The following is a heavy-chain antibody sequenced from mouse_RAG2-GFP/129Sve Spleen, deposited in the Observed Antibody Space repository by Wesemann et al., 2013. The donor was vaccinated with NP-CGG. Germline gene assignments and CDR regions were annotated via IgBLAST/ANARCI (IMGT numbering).Heavy chain of an antibody. J-gene: IGHJ2*01. Sequence: GAELVKPGAPVKLSCKASGYTFTSYWMNWVKQRPGRGLEWIGRIDPSDSETHYNQKFKDKATLTVDKSSSTAYIQLSSLTSEDSAVYYCAREHGNYYFDYWGAKGHHSHSLL. CDR3: AREHGNYYFDY. D-gene: IGHD2-1*01. CDR2: IDPSDSET. V-gene: IGHV1-69*02. CDR1: GYTFTSYW.